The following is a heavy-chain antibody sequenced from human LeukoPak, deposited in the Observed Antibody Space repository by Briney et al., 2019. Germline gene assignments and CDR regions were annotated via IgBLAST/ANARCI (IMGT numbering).Heavy chain of an antibody. Sequence: SETLSLTCTVSGGSISSYYWSWIRQPPGKGLEWIGYIYYSGSTKYNPSLESRVSISVDTSKNQFSLKLSSVTAADTAVYYCARASGYDYYFDYWGQGTLVTVSS. J-gene: IGHJ4*02. CDR1: GGSISSYY. V-gene: IGHV4-59*01. CDR2: IYYSGST. CDR3: ARASGYDYYFDY. D-gene: IGHD5-12*01.